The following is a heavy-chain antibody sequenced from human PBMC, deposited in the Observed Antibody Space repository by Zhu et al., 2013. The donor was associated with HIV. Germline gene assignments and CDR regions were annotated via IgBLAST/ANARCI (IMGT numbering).Heavy chain of an antibody. J-gene: IGHJ6*03. Sequence: EVQLVESGGVVVQPGGSLRLSCAASGFTFDDYAMHWVRQAPGKGLEWVSLISWDGGITYYADSVKGRFTISRDNSKNSLYLQMNSLRAEDTALYYCAKDTSAAGTHSYMDVWGKGTTVTVSS. V-gene: IGHV3-43D*03. CDR3: AKDTSAAGTHSYMDV. CDR1: GFTFDDYA. CDR2: ISWDGGIT. D-gene: IGHD6-13*01.